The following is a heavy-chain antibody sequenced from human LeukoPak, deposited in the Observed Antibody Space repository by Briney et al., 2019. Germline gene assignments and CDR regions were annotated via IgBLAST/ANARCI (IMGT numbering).Heavy chain of an antibody. CDR2: ISAYNGNT. V-gene: IGHV1-18*01. J-gene: IGHJ4*02. Sequence: ASVKVSCQASGYTFIRYGISWVRQAPGQGLEWMGWISAYNGNTNDAQKLQGRVTMTTDTSTSTAYMELRSLRSDDTAVYYCARDPGKIAVAGLYYWGQGTLVTVSS. CDR3: ARDPGKIAVAGLYY. CDR1: GYTFIRYG. D-gene: IGHD6-19*01.